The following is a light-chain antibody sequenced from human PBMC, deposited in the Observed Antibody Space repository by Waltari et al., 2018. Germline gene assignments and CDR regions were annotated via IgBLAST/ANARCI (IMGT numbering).Light chain of an antibody. CDR1: QSVSSW. J-gene: IGKJ2*01. V-gene: IGKV1-5*03. CDR3: QQYNTYPRT. Sequence: DIQMTQSPPTLSASVGDRVTITCRASQSVSSWLAWYQQKPWKAPNLLIYRASSLESGVPSRFSGSGSGTEFTLTISSLQPYDFATYYCQQYNTYPRTFGQGTKLEIK. CDR2: RAS.